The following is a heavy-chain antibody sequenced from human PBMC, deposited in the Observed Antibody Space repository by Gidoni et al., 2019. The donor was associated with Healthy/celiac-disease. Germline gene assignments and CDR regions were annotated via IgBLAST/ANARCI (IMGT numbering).Heavy chain of an antibody. V-gene: IGHV3-23*04. D-gene: IGHD4-17*01. CDR1: GFTFSSYA. CDR3: AKTVRGWYFDL. Sequence: EVQLVESGGGLVEPGGSRRLSCAASGFTFSSYAMSWVRQAPGKGLGWVSAISGSGGSTYYADSVKGRFTISRDNSTNTLYLQMNSLSAEDTAVYYCAKTVRGWYFDLWGRGTLVTVSS. CDR2: ISGSGGST. J-gene: IGHJ2*01.